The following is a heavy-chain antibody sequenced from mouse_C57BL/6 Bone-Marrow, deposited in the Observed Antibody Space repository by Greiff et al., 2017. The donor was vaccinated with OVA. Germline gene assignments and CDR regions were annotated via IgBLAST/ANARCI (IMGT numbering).Heavy chain of an antibody. CDR1: GYTFTDYY. J-gene: IGHJ2*01. Sequence: EVKLQQSGPELVKPGASVKISCKASGYTFTDYYMNWVKQSHGKSLEWIGDINPHNGGTSYNQKFKGKATVTVDKSSSTAYMELRSLTSEDSAVYYCAREGAQATGYWGQGTTLTVSS. CDR2: INPHNGGT. V-gene: IGHV1-26*01. CDR3: AREGAQATGY. D-gene: IGHD3-2*02.